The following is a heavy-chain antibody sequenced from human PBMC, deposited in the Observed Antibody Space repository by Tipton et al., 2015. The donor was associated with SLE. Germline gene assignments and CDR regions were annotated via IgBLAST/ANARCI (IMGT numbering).Heavy chain of an antibody. CDR1: GGPISSGSYY. CDR3: ARDSIYDHKPFDY. J-gene: IGHJ4*02. Sequence: TLSLTCTVSGGPISSGSYYWSWIRQPAGKGLEWIGHIYTSGSTNYNPSLKSRVTISVDTSKNQFSLKLSSVTVADTAVYYCARDSIYDHKPFDYWGQGPLVTVPS. CDR2: IYTSGST. V-gene: IGHV4-61*09. D-gene: IGHD3-22*01.